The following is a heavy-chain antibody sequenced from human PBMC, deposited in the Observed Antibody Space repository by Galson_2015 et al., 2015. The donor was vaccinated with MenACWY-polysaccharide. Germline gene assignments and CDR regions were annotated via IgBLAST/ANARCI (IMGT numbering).Heavy chain of an antibody. CDR1: GFTVSSNY. CDR3: AKDATPRRFANYYYYGMDV. CDR2: ISGDGGST. Sequence: SLRLSCAASGFTVSSNYMSWVRQAPGKGLEWVSLISGDGGSTYYADSVKGRFTISRDNSKSSLYLQMNSLRIEDTALYYCAKDATPRRFANYYYYGMDVWGQGTTVTVSS. V-gene: IGHV3-43*02. D-gene: IGHD2-15*01. J-gene: IGHJ6*02.